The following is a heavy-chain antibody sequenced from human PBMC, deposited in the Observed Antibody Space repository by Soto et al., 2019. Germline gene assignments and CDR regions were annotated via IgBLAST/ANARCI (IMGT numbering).Heavy chain of an antibody. Sequence: TLSLTCTVSGGSIGSGGYYWSLIRQHPGKGLEWIGYIYYSGITYYNPSLKSRVTISVDTSKNQFSLKLSSVTAADTAVYYCARSPGYYFDYWGQGTLVTVSS. J-gene: IGHJ4*02. V-gene: IGHV4-31*03. CDR2: IYYSGIT. CDR3: ARSPGYYFDY. CDR1: GGSIGSGGYY.